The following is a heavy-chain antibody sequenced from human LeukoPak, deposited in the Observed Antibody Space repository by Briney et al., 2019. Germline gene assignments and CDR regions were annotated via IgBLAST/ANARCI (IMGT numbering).Heavy chain of an antibody. V-gene: IGHV1-3*01. CDR3: ARGIIPTDLLMVRGVIISGYFDY. CDR2: INAGNGNT. J-gene: IGHJ4*02. Sequence: ASVKVSCKASGYTFTSYAMHWVRQAPGQRLEWMGWINAGNGNTKYSQKFQGRVTITRDTSASTAYMELSSLRSEDTAVYYCARGIIPTDLLMVRGVIISGYFDYWGQGTLVTVSS. CDR1: GYTFTSYA. D-gene: IGHD3-10*01.